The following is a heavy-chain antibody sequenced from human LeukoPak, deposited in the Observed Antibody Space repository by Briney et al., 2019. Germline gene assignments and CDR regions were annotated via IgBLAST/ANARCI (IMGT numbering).Heavy chain of an antibody. Sequence: GGCLRLSCAASGFTFSSYGMHWVRQAPGKGLEWVAVISYDGSNKYCADSVKGRFTISRDNSKNTLYLQMNSLRAEDTAVYYCVRGGESTWSWGQGTLVTVSS. CDR2: ISYDGSNK. V-gene: IGHV3-30*03. CDR1: GFTFSSYG. J-gene: IGHJ5*02. D-gene: IGHD2-15*01. CDR3: VRGGESTWS.